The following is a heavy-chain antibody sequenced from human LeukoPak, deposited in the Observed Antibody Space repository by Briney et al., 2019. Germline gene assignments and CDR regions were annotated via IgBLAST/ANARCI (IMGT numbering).Heavy chain of an antibody. CDR3: ARVRPSTTVTTAFDI. V-gene: IGHV1-2*02. D-gene: IGHD4-17*01. J-gene: IGHJ3*02. CDR2: INPNSGGT. CDR1: GYTFTGYY. Sequence: GASVKVSCKASGYTFTGYYMHWVRQAPGQGLEWMGWINPNSGGTNYAQKFQGRVTMTRDTSISTAYMELSRLRSDDTAVYYCARVRPSTTVTTAFDIWGQGTMVTVSS.